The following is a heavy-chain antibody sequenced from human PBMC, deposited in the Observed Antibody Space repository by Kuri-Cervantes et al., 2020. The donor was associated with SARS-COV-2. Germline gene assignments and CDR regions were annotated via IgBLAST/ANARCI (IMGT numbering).Heavy chain of an antibody. Sequence: GSLRLSCTVSGGSISSYYWSWIRQPPGKGLEWIGYIYYSGSTNYNPSLKSRVTISVDTSKNQFSLKLSSVTAADTAVYYCARGSYYVAYDYWGQGTLVTVSS. CDR1: GGSISSYY. CDR3: ARGSYYVAYDY. D-gene: IGHD1-26*01. J-gene: IGHJ4*02. CDR2: IYYSGST. V-gene: IGHV4-59*01.